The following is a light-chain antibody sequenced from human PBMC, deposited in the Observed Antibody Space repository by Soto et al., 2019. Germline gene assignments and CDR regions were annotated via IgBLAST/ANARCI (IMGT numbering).Light chain of an antibody. J-gene: IGKJ5*01. V-gene: IGKV1-39*01. CDR2: AAS. CDR3: QQSYSTPLT. CDR1: QSISSY. Sequence: DIQMTQSPSSLSASVGDRVTITCRASQSISSYLNWYQQKPGKAPKLLIYAASSLQSGVPSRFSGSGSGTDFTLTISSLQPEDFATYYCQQSYSTPLTCGQGTRREIK.